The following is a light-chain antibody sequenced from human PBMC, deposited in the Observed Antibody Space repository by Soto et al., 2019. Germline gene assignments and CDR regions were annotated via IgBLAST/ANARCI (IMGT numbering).Light chain of an antibody. CDR1: SSNIGAGYD. Sequence: QSVLTQPASVSGSPGQSITISCTGSSSNIGAGYDVHWYQQLPGTAPKLLIYGNSNRPSGVPDRFSGSKSGTSASLAITGLQAEDEADYYCQSYDSSLSGRVFGTGTKVTVL. J-gene: IGLJ1*01. V-gene: IGLV1-40*01. CDR3: QSYDSSLSGRV. CDR2: GNS.